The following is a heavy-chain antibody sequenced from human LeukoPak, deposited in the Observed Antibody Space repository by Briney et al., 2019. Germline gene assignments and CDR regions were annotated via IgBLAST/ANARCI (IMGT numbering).Heavy chain of an antibody. CDR3: ARDPYSGSYGDSYYYYMDV. CDR1: GFTFSDYY. D-gene: IGHD1-26*01. CDR2: ISSSGSSI. J-gene: IGHJ6*03. V-gene: IGHV3-11*04. Sequence: KPGGSLRLSCAASGFTFSDYYVSWIRQAPGKGLEWVSYISSSGSSIYYADSVKGRFTISRDNAKNSLYLQMNSLRAEDTAVYYCARDPYSGSYGDSYYYYMDVWGKGTTVTISS.